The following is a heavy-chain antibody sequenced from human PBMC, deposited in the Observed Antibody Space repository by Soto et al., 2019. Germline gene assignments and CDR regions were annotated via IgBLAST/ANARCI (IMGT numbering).Heavy chain of an antibody. CDR2: INAGNGNT. CDR3: ARERQQLNCFDT. D-gene: IGHD6-13*01. Sequence: QVQLVQSGAEEKKPGASVTDSCKASGYTFTTYAMHWVRQAPVQSLEWMGWINAGNGNTKYSQKFQGRVTITRDTSGSTADMERSSLRSEDTAVYYCARERQQLNCFDTWGQGTLVTVSS. V-gene: IGHV1-3*05. CDR1: GYTFTTYA. J-gene: IGHJ5*02.